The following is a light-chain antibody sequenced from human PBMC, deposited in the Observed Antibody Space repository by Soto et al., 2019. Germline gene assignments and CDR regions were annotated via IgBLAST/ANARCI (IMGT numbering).Light chain of an antibody. CDR3: QVWHSSTDNYV. CDR2: DDT. Sequence: SYELTQPPSVSVAPGQTARVTCGGNNVGSKSVQWYQQKPGQAPVLVVYDDTERPSGIPERFSGSNSGNSATLTISRVEAGDEADYYCQVWHSSTDNYVFGSGTKVTV. V-gene: IGLV3-21*02. CDR1: NVGSKS. J-gene: IGLJ1*01.